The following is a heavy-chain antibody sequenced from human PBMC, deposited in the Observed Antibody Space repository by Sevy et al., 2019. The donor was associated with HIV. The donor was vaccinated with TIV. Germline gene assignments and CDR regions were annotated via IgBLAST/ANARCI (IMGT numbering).Heavy chain of an antibody. Sequence: SETLSLTCTVSGGSISSYYWSWIRQPPGKGLEWIGYIYYSGSTNYNPSLKSRVTISVDTSKNQFSLKLSSVTAADTAVYYCARVGGVYGDSRYYWGQGTLVTVSS. V-gene: IGHV4-59*01. CDR1: GGSISSYY. J-gene: IGHJ4*02. D-gene: IGHD4-17*01. CDR2: IYYSGST. CDR3: ARVGGVYGDSRYY.